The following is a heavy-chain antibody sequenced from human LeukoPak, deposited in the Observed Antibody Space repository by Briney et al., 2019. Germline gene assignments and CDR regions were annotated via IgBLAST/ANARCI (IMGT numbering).Heavy chain of an antibody. CDR3: AKRAGLTVRGYYMDV. CDR2: IKEDGSLK. CDR1: GFGFSNFW. Sequence: GGSLRLSCAASGFGFSNFWMSWVRQAPGKGPEWVANIKEDGSLKNYVDSVEGRFTVSRDNAKNTLYLQMNSLRAEDTAVYYCAKRAGLTVRGYYMDVWGKGTTVTISS. V-gene: IGHV3-7*03. D-gene: IGHD3-10*01. J-gene: IGHJ6*03.